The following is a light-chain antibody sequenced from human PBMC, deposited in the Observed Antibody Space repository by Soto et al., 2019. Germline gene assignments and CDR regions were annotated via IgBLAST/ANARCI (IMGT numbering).Light chain of an antibody. CDR2: DVS. CDR3: SSYTSSSTLLYV. CDR1: SSDVGGYNY. J-gene: IGLJ1*01. Sequence: QSALTQPASVSGSPGQSITISCTGTSSDVGGYNYVSWYQQHPGKAPKLMIYDVSNRPSGVSNRFSGSKSGNTASLTISGLQDEDEADYYGSSYTSSSTLLYVFGTGTKVTVL. V-gene: IGLV2-14*01.